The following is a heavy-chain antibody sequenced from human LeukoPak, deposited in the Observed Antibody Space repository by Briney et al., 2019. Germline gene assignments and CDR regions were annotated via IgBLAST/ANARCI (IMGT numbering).Heavy chain of an antibody. CDR2: INTNTGNP. D-gene: IGHD6-13*01. CDR1: GYTLTSYA. V-gene: IGHV7-4-1*02. CDR3: ARVLYSSSWYYYYGMDV. J-gene: IGHJ6*02. Sequence: ASVKVSCKASGYTLTSYAMNWVRQAPGQGLEWMGWINTNTGNPTYAQGFTGRFVFSLDTSVSTAYLQISSLKAEDTAVYYCARVLYSSSWYYYYGMDVWGQGTTVTVSS.